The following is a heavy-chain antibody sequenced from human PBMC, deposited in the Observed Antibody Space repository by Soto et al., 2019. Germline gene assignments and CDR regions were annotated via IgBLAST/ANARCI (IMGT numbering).Heavy chain of an antibody. CDR1: GFTFSSYG. CDR2: ISYDGSNK. J-gene: IGHJ4*02. D-gene: IGHD5-12*01. Sequence: QVQLVESGGGVVQPGRSLRLSCAASGFTFSSYGMHWVRQAPGKGLEWVAVISYDGSNKYYADSVEGRFTISRDNSKNTLYLQMNSLRAEDTAVYYCVMATRDYWGQGTLVTVSS. CDR3: VMATRDY. V-gene: IGHV3-30*03.